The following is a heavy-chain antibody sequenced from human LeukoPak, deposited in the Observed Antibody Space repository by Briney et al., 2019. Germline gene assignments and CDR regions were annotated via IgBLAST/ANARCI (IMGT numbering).Heavy chain of an antibody. CDR3: ARGTCSSTSCYQFFSKNWFDP. Sequence: PSETLSLTCAVYGGSFSGYYWSWIRQPPGMGLEWIGEINHSGSTNYNPSLKSRVTISVDTSKNQFSLKLSSVTAADTAVYYCARGTCSSTSCYQFFSKNWFDPWGQGTLVTVSS. J-gene: IGHJ5*02. V-gene: IGHV4-34*01. CDR2: INHSGST. D-gene: IGHD2-2*01. CDR1: GGSFSGYY.